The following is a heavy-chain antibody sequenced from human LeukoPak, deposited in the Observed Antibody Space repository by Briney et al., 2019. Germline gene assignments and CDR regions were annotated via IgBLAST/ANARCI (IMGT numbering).Heavy chain of an antibody. CDR3: ARGGYYGSGNDFRFDP. Sequence: SSETLSLTCTVSGGSISSYYWSWIRQSPGKGLESIGYIHYTGSTNYNPSLKSRVTISVETSKNQFSLKLKSVTAADTAVYYCARGGYYGSGNDFRFDPWGQGTLVTVSS. D-gene: IGHD3-10*01. J-gene: IGHJ5*02. CDR2: IHYTGST. CDR1: GGSISSYY. V-gene: IGHV4-59*01.